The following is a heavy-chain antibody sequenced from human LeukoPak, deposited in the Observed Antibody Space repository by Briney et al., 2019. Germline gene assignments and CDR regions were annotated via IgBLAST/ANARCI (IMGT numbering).Heavy chain of an antibody. Sequence: SETLSLTFTVSGGSITTYYWRWIRQPPGKGLEWIGFIFYSESTNYNPSFKSRVTISLNTSKTQFSLKLSSVTAADTAVYYCARGTFWSGYYHDYWGQGTLVTVSS. CDR1: GGSITTYY. J-gene: IGHJ4*02. CDR2: IFYSEST. V-gene: IGHV4-59*01. D-gene: IGHD3-3*01. CDR3: ARGTFWSGYYHDY.